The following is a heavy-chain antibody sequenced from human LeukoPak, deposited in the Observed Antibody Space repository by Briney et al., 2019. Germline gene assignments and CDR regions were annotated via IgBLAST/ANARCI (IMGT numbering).Heavy chain of an antibody. J-gene: IGHJ4*02. CDR2: ISAYNGNT. CDR1: GYTFTIFG. CDR3: VRDLGVDTSMIFFDY. V-gene: IGHV1-18*01. D-gene: IGHD5-18*01. Sequence: GASVKVSCKASGYTFTIFGISWVRQAPGQGLEWMGWISAYNGNTRSAQKFQGRVTMTTDTSTNTAYMELRSLRSDDTAVFYCVRDLGVDTSMIFFDYWGQGTLVTVSS.